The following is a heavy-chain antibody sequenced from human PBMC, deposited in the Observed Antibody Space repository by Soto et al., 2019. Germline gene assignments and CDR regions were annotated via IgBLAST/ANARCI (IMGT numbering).Heavy chain of an antibody. Sequence: SSETLSLTCAFYGLSFSGYYWILIRQPPGKGLEWIGEINHSGSTNYNPSLKSRATISVDTSRNQFSLKLDSATAADTAVYYCASQRDTAMVFDYWGQGTLVTVSS. D-gene: IGHD5-18*01. CDR2: INHSGST. J-gene: IGHJ4*02. CDR1: GLSFSGYY. V-gene: IGHV4-34*01. CDR3: ASQRDTAMVFDY.